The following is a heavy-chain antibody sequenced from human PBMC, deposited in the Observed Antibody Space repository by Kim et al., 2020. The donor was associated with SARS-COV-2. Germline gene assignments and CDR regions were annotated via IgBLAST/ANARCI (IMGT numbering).Heavy chain of an antibody. CDR3: ARTHENYDSWYDP. CDR2: TYYSGVT. Sequence: SETLSLTCNVSGGSMNSDDTCWSWIRQSPGKGLEWIGNTYYSGVTLYNPSLKSRLTISVDKSNNQFSLTLSSVTAADTAVYYCARTHENYDSWYDPWGPGTLVTVSS. D-gene: IGHD3-9*01. J-gene: IGHJ5*02. CDR1: GGSMNSDDTC. V-gene: IGHV4-30-4*01.